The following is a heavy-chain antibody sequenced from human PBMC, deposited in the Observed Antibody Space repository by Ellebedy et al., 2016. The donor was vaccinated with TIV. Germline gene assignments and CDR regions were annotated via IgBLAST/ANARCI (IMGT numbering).Heavy chain of an antibody. CDR1: GFAFNDYN. D-gene: IGHD1-14*01. CDR3: AKDAKNHLLTYGVDV. V-gene: IGHV3-30*18. Sequence: GGSLRLSCAGTGFAFNDYNIHWVRRAPGRGLEWLAAILSHGSNQYYSGSVKGRFTVSRDNTRNTPYLQLNSLRPEDTAVYYCAKDAKNHLLTYGVDVWGQGTTVTVS. J-gene: IGHJ6*02. CDR2: ILSHGSNQ.